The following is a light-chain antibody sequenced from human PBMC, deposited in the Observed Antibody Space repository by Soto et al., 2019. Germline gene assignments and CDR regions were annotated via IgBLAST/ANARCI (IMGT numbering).Light chain of an antibody. J-gene: IGLJ1*01. CDR2: SNN. V-gene: IGLV1-44*01. Sequence: VLTQPPSASGTPGQRVTISCSGSSSNIGTNAVNWYQHLSGTAPKLLIYSNNQRPSGVPDRFSGSKSGTSASLAISGLQSEDEGDYYCAAWDDSLNGRYVFGTGTKVTVL. CDR1: SSNIGTNA. CDR3: AAWDDSLNGRYV.